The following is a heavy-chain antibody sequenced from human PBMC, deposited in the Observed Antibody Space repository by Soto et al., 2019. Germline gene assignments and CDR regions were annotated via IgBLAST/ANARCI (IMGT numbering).Heavy chain of an antibody. J-gene: IGHJ1*01. D-gene: IGHD3-10*01. CDR2: ISAYNGNT. CDR1: GYTFTSYG. Sequence: QVQLVQSGAEVKKPGASVKVSCKASGYTFTSYGISWVRQAPGQGLEWMGWISAYNGNTNYAQKLEGPVTMTTDTSTSTAYRVLRRLMSEDTAEDYCARDTYGSGAGYWGQGTLVTVSS. V-gene: IGHV1-18*01. CDR3: ARDTYGSGAGY.